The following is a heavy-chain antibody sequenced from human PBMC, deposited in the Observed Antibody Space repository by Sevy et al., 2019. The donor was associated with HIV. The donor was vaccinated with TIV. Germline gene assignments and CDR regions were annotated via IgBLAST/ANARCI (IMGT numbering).Heavy chain of an antibody. J-gene: IGHJ4*02. D-gene: IGHD5-12*01. V-gene: IGHV3-49*03. CDR2: ITRNSYEAYGGTT. CDR1: GFTFDDYA. CDR3: TIGQATADTPEYYFDY. Sequence: GGSLRLSCTTSGFTFDDYAMTWFRQPPGKGLEWVAFITRNSYEAYGGTTDYAASVKGRFIISRVDSKSIAYLQMNSLKTEDTAFYYCTIGQATADTPEYYFDYWGQGTLVTVSS.